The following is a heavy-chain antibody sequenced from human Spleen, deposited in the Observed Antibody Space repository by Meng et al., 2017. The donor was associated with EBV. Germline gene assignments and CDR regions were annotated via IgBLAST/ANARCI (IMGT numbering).Heavy chain of an antibody. CDR2: IYSRGST. D-gene: IGHD2/OR15-2a*01. CDR3: ASHDYFTTRWYVNF. CDR1: VDSISSSSC. J-gene: IGHJ4*02. V-gene: IGHV4-39*01. Sequence: QPHRQESGPGLVKPSETLSLPCTVSVDSISSSSCWVWIRQPPGKGLEWIGSIYSRGSTFYNPSLASRLTMSVDTSKNQFSLKLTSLTAADTALYYCASHDYFTTRWYVNFWGQGTLVTVSS.